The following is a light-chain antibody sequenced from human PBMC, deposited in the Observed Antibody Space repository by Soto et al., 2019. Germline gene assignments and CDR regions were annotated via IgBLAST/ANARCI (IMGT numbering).Light chain of an antibody. V-gene: IGKV1-12*02. J-gene: IGKJ4*01. CDR3: QQTDSYPST. CDR1: QVINSF. Sequence: DIPMTRSPSAVSAYVGDRVTISCRASQVINSFLAWYQQKPGKAPKLLIYAASSLQTGVPSRFSGSGSATDFTLTINSLQPEDFATYYCQQTDSYPSTFGGGTKVDIK. CDR2: AAS.